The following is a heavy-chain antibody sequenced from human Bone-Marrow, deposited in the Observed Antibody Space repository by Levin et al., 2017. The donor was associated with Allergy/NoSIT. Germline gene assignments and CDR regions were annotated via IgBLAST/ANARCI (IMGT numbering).Heavy chain of an antibody. CDR1: GFTFRSSA. Sequence: GESLKISCAASGFTFRSSAMSWVRQAPGKGLEWVSGITSSGDGTYHADAVKGRFTISRDNSKNTLYVQMNSLRAEDTAIYYCARLAWAESSGWGRAFDIWGQGTMVTVSS. V-gene: IGHV3-23*01. CDR3: ARLAWAESSGWGRAFDI. D-gene: IGHD6-19*01. J-gene: IGHJ3*02. CDR2: ITSSGDGT.